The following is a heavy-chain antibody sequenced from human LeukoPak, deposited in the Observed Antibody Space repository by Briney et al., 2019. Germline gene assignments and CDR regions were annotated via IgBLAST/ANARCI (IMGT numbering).Heavy chain of an antibody. CDR3: AKGPAMVRGTFDP. Sequence: GGSLRLSCAASGFTFSSYAMSWVRQAPGKGLEWASSISGSGGNTYYADPVKGRFTISRDYSKNTLYLQMNSLRTEETAVYYCAKGPAMVRGTFDPWGQGTLVTVSS. J-gene: IGHJ5*02. V-gene: IGHV3-23*01. D-gene: IGHD3-10*01. CDR2: ISGSGGNT. CDR1: GFTFSSYA.